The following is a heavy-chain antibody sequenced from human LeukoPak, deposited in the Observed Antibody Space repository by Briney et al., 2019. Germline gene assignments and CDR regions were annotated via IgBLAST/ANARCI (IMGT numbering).Heavy chain of an antibody. CDR2: IYSGGST. CDR1: GFTVSSNY. J-gene: IGHJ3*02. CDR3: ANRAARLGAFDI. V-gene: IGHV3-53*01. D-gene: IGHD6-6*01. Sequence: GGSLRLSCAASGFTVSSNYMSWVRQVPGKGLEWVSVIYSGGSTYYADSVKGRFTISRDNSKNTLYLQMNSLRAEDTAVYYCANRAARLGAFDIWGQGTMVTVSS.